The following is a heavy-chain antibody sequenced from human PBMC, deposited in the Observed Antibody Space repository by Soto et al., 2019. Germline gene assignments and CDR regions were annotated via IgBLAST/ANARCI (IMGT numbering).Heavy chain of an antibody. J-gene: IGHJ4*02. Sequence: EVQLLESGGGLVQPGGSLRLSCAASGFTFSSYAMSWVRQAPGKGLEWVSAISDSGGSTYYADPLKGRFTISRDKSKGPLYRQVTSLRAEDTAVYYCAKDRGGSYYHFDYWGQGTLVTVST. CDR2: ISDSGGST. CDR1: GFTFSSYA. D-gene: IGHD1-26*01. V-gene: IGHV3-23*01. CDR3: AKDRGGSYYHFDY.